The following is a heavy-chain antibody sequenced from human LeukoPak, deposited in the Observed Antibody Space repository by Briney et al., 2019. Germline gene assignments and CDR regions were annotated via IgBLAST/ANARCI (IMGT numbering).Heavy chain of an antibody. V-gene: IGHV3-66*01. Sequence: PGGSLRLSCAASGFTVSSNYMSWVRQAPGKGLEWVSVIYSGGSTYYADSVKGRFTISRDNSKNTLYLQMDSLRAEDTAVYYCARNSGSEWVGWYYFDYWGQGTLVTVSS. CDR1: GFTVSSNY. CDR2: IYSGGST. CDR3: ARNSGSEWVGWYYFDY. J-gene: IGHJ4*02. D-gene: IGHD6-19*01.